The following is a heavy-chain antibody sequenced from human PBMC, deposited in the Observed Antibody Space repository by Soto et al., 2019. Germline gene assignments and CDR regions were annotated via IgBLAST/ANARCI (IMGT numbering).Heavy chain of an antibody. V-gene: IGHV4-34*01. D-gene: IGHD6-6*01. CDR2: VSQSGNT. J-gene: IGHJ4*02. Sequence: SETLSLTCSIYSGSFSGYYWSWIRQPPGKGLEWIGEVSQSGNTNYSPSLKSRVSISIDTSKKQFSLNLASVFAADTAVYYCARAPKVSGSSQTRPDFWGQGTLVTVSS. CDR3: ARAPKVSGSSQTRPDF. CDR1: SGSFSGYY.